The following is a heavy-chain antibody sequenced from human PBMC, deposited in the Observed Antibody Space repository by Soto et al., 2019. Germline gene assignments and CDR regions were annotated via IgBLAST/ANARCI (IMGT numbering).Heavy chain of an antibody. CDR1: GFTFTGYY. CDR2: IKSNGGDP. Sequence: QVQLVQSEAEVREAGASVKVSCKASGFTFTGYYIHWVRQAPGQGLEWMGWIKSNGGDPKYAQKFQDRVTMTRDTSMNTVYMELSRLTSDDTAMYYCARYERSYGEPRFDYWGQGTLVAVSS. V-gene: IGHV1-2*02. D-gene: IGHD3-16*01. CDR3: ARYERSYGEPRFDY. J-gene: IGHJ4*02.